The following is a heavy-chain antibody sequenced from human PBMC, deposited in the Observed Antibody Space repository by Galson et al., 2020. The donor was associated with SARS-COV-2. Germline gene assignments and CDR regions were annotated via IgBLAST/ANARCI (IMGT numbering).Heavy chain of an antibody. D-gene: IGHD6-13*01. CDR3: ARITRIWQLDC. CDR1: GFTFSGHW. J-gene: IGHJ4*02. V-gene: IGHV3-7*03. CDR2: IKQDGSEQ. Sequence: GESLKISCAASGFTFSGHWMSWVRQAPGKGLEWVANIKQDGSEQYYVDSVKDRFTISRDNAKTSLFLQMNSLRAGDTAVYFCARITRIWQLDCWGQGTLVTVSS.